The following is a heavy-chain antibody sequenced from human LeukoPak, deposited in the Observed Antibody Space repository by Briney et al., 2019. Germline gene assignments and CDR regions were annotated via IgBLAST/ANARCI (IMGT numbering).Heavy chain of an antibody. Sequence: GGSLRLSCAASGFTFSSYSMNWVRQAPGKGLEWVSSISSSSSYIYYADSVKGRSTISRDNAKNSLYLQMNSLRAEDTAVYYCARDAVAMGFDYWGQGTLVTVSS. CDR3: ARDAVAMGFDY. CDR1: GFTFSSYS. V-gene: IGHV3-21*01. D-gene: IGHD5-18*01. CDR2: ISSSSSYI. J-gene: IGHJ4*02.